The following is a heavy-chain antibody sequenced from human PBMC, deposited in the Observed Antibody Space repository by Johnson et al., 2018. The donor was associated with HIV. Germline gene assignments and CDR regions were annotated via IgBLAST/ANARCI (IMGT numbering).Heavy chain of an antibody. CDR3: ARERLGGMVTHFDI. V-gene: IGHV3-64*04. Sequence: QVQLVESGGGVVQSGRSLRLSCAASGVSFSDYAMHWVRQAPGKGLEYVSAVSSNGSNKYYADSVKGRFTISRDNSKNTLYLQMNSLRAEDTAVYYCARERLGGMVTHFDIWGQGTMVTVSS. D-gene: IGHD5-18*01. J-gene: IGHJ3*02. CDR2: VSSNGSNK. CDR1: GVSFSDYA.